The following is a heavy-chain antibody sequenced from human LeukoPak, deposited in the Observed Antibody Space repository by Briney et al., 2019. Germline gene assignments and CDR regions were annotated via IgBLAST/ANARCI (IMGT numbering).Heavy chain of an antibody. CDR2: ISSSGSSI. Sequence: GGSLRLSCAASGFTFSSYEMNWVRQAPGKGLEWVSYISSSGSSIYYADSVKGRFTISRDNAKDSLSLQMNSLRVEDTAVYYCARDHNGPYTFDYWGQGTLVTVSS. V-gene: IGHV3-48*03. J-gene: IGHJ4*02. CDR3: ARDHNGPYTFDY. CDR1: GFTFSSYE. D-gene: IGHD2-2*02.